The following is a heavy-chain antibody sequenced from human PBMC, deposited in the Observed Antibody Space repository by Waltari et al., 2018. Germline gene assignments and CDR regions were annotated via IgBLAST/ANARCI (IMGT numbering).Heavy chain of an antibody. CDR2: INHSGST. CDR1: GGSFSGYY. D-gene: IGHD3-10*01. Sequence: QVQLQQWGAGLLKPSETLSLTCAVYGGSFSGYYWSWLRQPPGKGLEWIGEINHSGSTNYNPSLKSRVTISVDTSKNQFSLKLSSVTAADTAVYYCARGSLLWFGELAWFDPWGQGTLVTVSS. J-gene: IGHJ5*02. CDR3: ARGSLLWFGELAWFDP. V-gene: IGHV4-34*01.